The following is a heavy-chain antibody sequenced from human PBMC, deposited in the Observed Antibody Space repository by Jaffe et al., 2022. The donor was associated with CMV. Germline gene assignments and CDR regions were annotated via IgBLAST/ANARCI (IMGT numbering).Heavy chain of an antibody. Sequence: QVQLQESGPGLVKPSETLSLTCTVSGGSISSYYWSWIRQPPGKGLEWIGYIYYSGSTNYNPSLKSRVTISVDTSKNQFSLKLSSVTAADTAVYYCARSRYSSGWSKGDYYYMDVWGKGTTVTVSS. D-gene: IGHD6-19*01. CDR1: GGSISSYY. J-gene: IGHJ6*03. CDR3: ARSRYSSGWSKGDYYYMDV. CDR2: IYYSGST. V-gene: IGHV4-59*01.